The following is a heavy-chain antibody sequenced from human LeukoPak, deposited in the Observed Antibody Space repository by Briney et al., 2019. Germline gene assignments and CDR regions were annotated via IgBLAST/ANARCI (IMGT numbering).Heavy chain of an antibody. D-gene: IGHD1-26*01. J-gene: IGHJ4*02. CDR3: ARHLSGSPAEAGY. V-gene: IGHV5-51*01. CDR1: GYSFTSYW. Sequence: GESLKISCKGSGYSFTSYWIGWVRQMPRKGLEWRGIIYPGDSDTRYSPSFQGQVTISADKSSSTAYLQWSSLKASDSAMDYGARHLSGSPAEAGYWGQGTLVTVS. CDR2: IYPGDSDT.